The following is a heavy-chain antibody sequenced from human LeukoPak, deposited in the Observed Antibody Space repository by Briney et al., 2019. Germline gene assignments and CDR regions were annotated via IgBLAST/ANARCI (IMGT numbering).Heavy chain of an antibody. D-gene: IGHD2-2*01. J-gene: IGHJ5*02. Sequence: GEPLRISCKAPGYSFTSYWISWVRQMPGKGLEWMGRIDPSDSYTNYSPSFQGHVTLSADTSISTAYLQWSSLKASDTAMYYCARTGYCSSTSCYGPWGQGTLVTVSS. V-gene: IGHV5-10-1*01. CDR2: IDPSDSYT. CDR3: ARTGYCSSTSCYGP. CDR1: GYSFTSYW.